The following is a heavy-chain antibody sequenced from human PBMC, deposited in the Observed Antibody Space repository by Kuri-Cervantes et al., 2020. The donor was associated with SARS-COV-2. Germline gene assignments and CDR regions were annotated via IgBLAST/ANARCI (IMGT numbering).Heavy chain of an antibody. CDR2: ISAYNGNT. Sequence: ASVKVSCKASGYTFTSYGISWVRQAPGQGLEWMGWISAYNGNTNYAQKLQGRVTMTTDTSTSTAYMELRSLRSDDTAVYYCARATSSWEAGDAFDIWGQGTMVTVSS. D-gene: IGHD7-27*01. J-gene: IGHJ3*02. V-gene: IGHV1-18*04. CDR3: ARATSSWEAGDAFDI. CDR1: GYTFTSYG.